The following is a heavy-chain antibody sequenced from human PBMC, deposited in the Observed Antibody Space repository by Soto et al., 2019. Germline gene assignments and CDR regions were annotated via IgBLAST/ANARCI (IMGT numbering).Heavy chain of an antibody. Sequence: LSLTCAVYGGSFSGYYWSWIRQPPGKGLEWIGEINHSGSTNYNPSLKSRVTISVDTSKNQFSLKLSSVTAADTAVYYCARGRWSATGYYFDYWGQGTLVIVSS. CDR1: GGSFSGYY. V-gene: IGHV4-34*01. CDR3: ARGRWSATGYYFDY. J-gene: IGHJ4*02. CDR2: INHSGST. D-gene: IGHD6-25*01.